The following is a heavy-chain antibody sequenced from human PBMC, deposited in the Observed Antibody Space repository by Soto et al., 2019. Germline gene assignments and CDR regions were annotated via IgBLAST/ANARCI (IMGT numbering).Heavy chain of an antibody. CDR3: ARSEVEDYYYYGMDV. J-gene: IGHJ6*02. CDR2: INPSGGST. CDR1: GYTFSNYY. V-gene: IGHV1-46*01. Sequence: GASVKVSCKASGYTFSNYYMHWVRQAPGQGLEWMGIINPSGGSTSYAQKFQGRVTMTRDTSTSTVYMELSSLRSEDTAVYYCARSEVEDYYYYGMDVWGQGTTVTVSS. D-gene: IGHD2-15*01.